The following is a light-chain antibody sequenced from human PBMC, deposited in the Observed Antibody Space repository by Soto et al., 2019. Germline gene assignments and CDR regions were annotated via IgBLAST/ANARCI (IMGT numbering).Light chain of an antibody. CDR3: QQYNSWPPT. CDR2: GAS. V-gene: IGKV3-15*01. Sequence: EIVMTQSPATLSVSPGERVTLSCRPSQSVGSKLAWYQQKPGQPPRLLIHGASTRATGVPARFRGSGSGTEFTLTISRLQSEDPALYCCQQYNSWPPTFGGGTKLEI. CDR1: QSVGSK. J-gene: IGKJ4*01.